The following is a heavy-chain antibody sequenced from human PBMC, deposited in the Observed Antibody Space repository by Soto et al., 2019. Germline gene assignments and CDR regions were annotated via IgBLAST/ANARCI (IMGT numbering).Heavy chain of an antibody. CDR2: ISSSGYI. CDR3: ARDCSGGSCYPGMDV. D-gene: IGHD2-15*01. V-gene: IGHV3-21*01. CDR1: GFNFNSYT. J-gene: IGHJ6*02. Sequence: EVQLVESGGGLVKPGGSLRLSCAASGFNFNSYTINWVRQAPGKRLEWLSSISSSGYIFSTDSVRGRFTISMDNAKNSVYLQRNSLRAEDTAVYFCARDCSGGSCYPGMDVWGQGTTVTVSS.